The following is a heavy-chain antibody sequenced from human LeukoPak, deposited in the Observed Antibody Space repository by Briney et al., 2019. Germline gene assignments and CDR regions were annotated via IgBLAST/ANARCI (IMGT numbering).Heavy chain of an antibody. D-gene: IGHD2-15*01. Sequence: PGGSLRLSCAASGFTFSSYAMSWVRQAPGKGLEWVSVISGSGDSTYYADSMKGRFAISRDSSKNTLYLQMNSLRAEDTAVYYCAKGDCSGGSCTTPFDYWGQGTLVTVSP. V-gene: IGHV3-23*01. CDR2: ISGSGDST. CDR1: GFTFSSYA. J-gene: IGHJ4*02. CDR3: AKGDCSGGSCTTPFDY.